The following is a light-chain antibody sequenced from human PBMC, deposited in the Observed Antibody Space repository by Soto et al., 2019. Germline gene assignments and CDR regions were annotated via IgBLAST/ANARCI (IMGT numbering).Light chain of an antibody. CDR3: QQYLSYPYT. CDR1: QGISSF. CDR2: AAA. V-gene: IGKV1-8*01. Sequence: AIRMTQSPSSISASTGDRVTITCRASQGISSFLAWYQQKPGKAPKLLIYAAATLQRGAPSRFSASASGTDFTLTISRLQSEDFATYFCQQYLSYPYTFGQGTKLEI. J-gene: IGKJ2*01.